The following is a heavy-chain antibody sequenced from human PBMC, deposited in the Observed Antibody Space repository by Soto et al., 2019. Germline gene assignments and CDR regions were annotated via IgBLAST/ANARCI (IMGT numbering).Heavy chain of an antibody. J-gene: IGHJ4*02. Sequence: EVQLLEPGGGLVQPGGSLRLSCAASGFTFSSYAMSWVRQAPGKGLEWVSAISGSGGSTYYADSVKGRFTISRDNSKNTLYLQMNSLRAEDTAVYYCAKDPGATGTTPDYWGQGTLVTVSS. CDR3: AKDPGATGTTPDY. CDR1: GFTFSSYA. CDR2: ISGSGGST. D-gene: IGHD1-7*01. V-gene: IGHV3-23*01.